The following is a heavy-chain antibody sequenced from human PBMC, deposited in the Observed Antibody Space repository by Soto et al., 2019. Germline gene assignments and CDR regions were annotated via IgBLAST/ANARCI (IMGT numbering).Heavy chain of an antibody. Sequence: PSETLSLTCTVSGGSISSSSYYWGWIRQPPGKGLEWIGSIYYSGSTYCNPSLKSRVTISVDTSKNQFSLKLSSVTAADTAVYYCARHPTDYYGSGSYIPGWFDPWGQGTLVTVSS. D-gene: IGHD3-10*01. J-gene: IGHJ5*02. CDR3: ARHPTDYYGSGSYIPGWFDP. CDR2: IYYSGST. CDR1: GGSISSSSYY. V-gene: IGHV4-39*01.